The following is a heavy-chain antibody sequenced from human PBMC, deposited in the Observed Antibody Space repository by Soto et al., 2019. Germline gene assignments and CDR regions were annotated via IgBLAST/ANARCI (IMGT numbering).Heavy chain of an antibody. CDR1: GRSISEINSY. V-gene: IGHV4-39*01. CDR2: IHHTGST. Sequence: SETLSLTCSVSGRSISEINSYWGWIRQTPGEGLEWIGTIHHTGSTYYNPSLKSRVIISLDTSKNQFSLKLSSVTAADTALYYCARPEGGYGSGYSWFDPWGQGTRVTVSS. J-gene: IGHJ5*02. CDR3: ARPEGGYGSGYSWFDP. D-gene: IGHD5-12*01.